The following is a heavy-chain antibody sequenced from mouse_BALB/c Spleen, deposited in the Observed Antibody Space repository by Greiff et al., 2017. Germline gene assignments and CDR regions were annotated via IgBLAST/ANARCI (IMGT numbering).Heavy chain of an antibody. D-gene: IGHD1-1*01. J-gene: IGHJ2*01. CDR1: GYTFTSYW. CDR2: IDPSGSYT. Sequence: QVQLQQPGAELVKPGASVKMSCKASGYTFTSYWMHWVKQRPGQGLEWIGVIDPSGSYTSYNQKFKGKATLTVDTSSSTAYMQLSSLTSEDSAVYYCTRGASSHYFDDWGQGTTRTVSS. CDR3: TRGASSHYFDD. V-gene: IGHV1S127*01.